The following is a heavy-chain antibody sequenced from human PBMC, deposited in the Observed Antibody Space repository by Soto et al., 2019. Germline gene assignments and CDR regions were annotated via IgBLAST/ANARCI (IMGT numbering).Heavy chain of an antibody. CDR3: GRVKDGGAFDV. CDR2: IRNTYTT. Sequence: DVQLVASGGGLVQPGGSLRLSCVGSGFIVSDYYMDWVRQAPGRGLEWVGRIRNTYTTDYAASLRGRVAISREDSKNSVYLQMDGLKTEATAVYRCGRVKDGGAFDVWGQGTGVTVS. CDR1: GFIVSDYY. J-gene: IGHJ3*01. V-gene: IGHV3-72*01. D-gene: IGHD3-10*01.